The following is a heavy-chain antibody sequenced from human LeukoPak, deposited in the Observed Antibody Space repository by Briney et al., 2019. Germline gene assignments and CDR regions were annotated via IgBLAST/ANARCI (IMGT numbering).Heavy chain of an antibody. J-gene: IGHJ4*02. CDR1: GFTFSSYA. D-gene: IGHD1-26*01. V-gene: IGHV3-30-3*01. Sequence: PGGSLRLSCAASGFTFSSYAMHWVRRAPGKGLEWVAFISYDGSNKYYADSVMGRFTISRDNSKNTLYLQMNSLRAEDTALYYCARDTVGATDYWGQGTLVTVSS. CDR2: ISYDGSNK. CDR3: ARDTVGATDY.